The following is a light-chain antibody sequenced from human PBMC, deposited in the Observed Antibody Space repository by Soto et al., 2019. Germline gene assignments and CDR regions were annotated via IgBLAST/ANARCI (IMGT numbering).Light chain of an antibody. Sequence: QSVLTQPPSASGTPGQRVTISCSGSSSNIGSHTVNWYQQLPGTAPRLLIYSNTQRPSGVPDRFSGSKSGTSASLAISGLQSEYEADHYCAAWDDSLNGVVFGGGTKLTVL. V-gene: IGLV1-44*01. CDR2: SNT. J-gene: IGLJ2*01. CDR1: SSNIGSHT. CDR3: AAWDDSLNGVV.